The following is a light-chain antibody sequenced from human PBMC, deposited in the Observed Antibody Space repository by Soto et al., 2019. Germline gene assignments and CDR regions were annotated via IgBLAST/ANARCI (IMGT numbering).Light chain of an antibody. V-gene: IGKV3-15*01. Sequence: EIVMTQSPATLSVSPGERATLSCRASQSISSNLAWYQQKPGQAPRLLMFRTSSRATGFPARFSGGGSGTEFNLTISSLQSEDFGVYYCQQRSNWPPLTFGGGTKV. J-gene: IGKJ4*01. CDR3: QQRSNWPPLT. CDR2: RTS. CDR1: QSISSN.